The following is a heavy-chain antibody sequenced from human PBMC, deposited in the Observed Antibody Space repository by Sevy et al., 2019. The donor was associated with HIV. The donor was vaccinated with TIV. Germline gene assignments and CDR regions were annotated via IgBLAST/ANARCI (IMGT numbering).Heavy chain of an antibody. CDR3: ARHATPGLVLVVGSGGFDP. J-gene: IGHJ5*02. CDR2: IFYSGTT. V-gene: IGHV4-39*01. Sequence: SETLSLTCSVSGDTISSNSHYWDWIRQSPGKGLEWIGSIFYSGTTYYNPSLKSRLTISVDTSNNQFFLKLDSVTAADTAVYYCARHATPGLVLVVGSGGFDPWGQGTLVTVSS. D-gene: IGHD2-15*01. CDR1: GDTISSNSHY.